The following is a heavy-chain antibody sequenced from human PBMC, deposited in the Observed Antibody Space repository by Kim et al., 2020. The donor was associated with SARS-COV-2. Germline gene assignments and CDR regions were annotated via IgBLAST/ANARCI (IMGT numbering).Heavy chain of an antibody. D-gene: IGHD3-10*01. V-gene: IGHV4-34*01. CDR2: INHSGST. J-gene: IGHJ4*02. CDR1: GGSFSGYY. CDR3: ASRPFYGSGSHTPHPFDY. Sequence: SETLSLTCAVYGGSFSGYYWSWIRQPPGKGLEWIGEINHSGSTNYNPSLKSRVTISVDTSKNQFSLKLSSVTAADTAVYYCASRPFYGSGSHTPHPFDYWGQGTLVTVSS.